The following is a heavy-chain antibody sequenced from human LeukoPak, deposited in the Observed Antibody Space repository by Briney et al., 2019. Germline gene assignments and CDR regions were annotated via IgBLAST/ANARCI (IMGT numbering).Heavy chain of an antibody. CDR3: VRRNYFFDY. CDR1: GGSISSSSSY. CDR2: IYYSGST. V-gene: IGHV4-39*01. J-gene: IGHJ4*02. Sequence: SETLSLTCTVSGGSISSSSSYWGWIRQPPGKGLEWIASIYYSGSTYYSPSLKSRVTISIDTSKGQFSLKLSSVTAADTAVYYCVRRNYFFDYWGQGTLVTVSS. D-gene: IGHD2/OR15-2a*01.